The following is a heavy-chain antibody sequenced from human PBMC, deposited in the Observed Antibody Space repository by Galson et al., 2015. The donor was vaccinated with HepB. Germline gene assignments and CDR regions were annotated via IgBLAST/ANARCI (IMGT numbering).Heavy chain of an antibody. D-gene: IGHD2/OR15-2a*01. V-gene: IGHV3-30*04. CDR2: ISYDGINK. CDR1: GFTFSNYP. J-gene: IGHJ4*02. Sequence: SLRLSCAPSGFTFSNYPMHWVRQAPGKGLEWVAVISYDGINKYYADSVKGRFTISRDNSKTTLYLQMNSLRAEDTAVYYCAKNYVEYSRCYFDYWGQGTLVTVSS. CDR3: AKNYVEYSRCYFDY.